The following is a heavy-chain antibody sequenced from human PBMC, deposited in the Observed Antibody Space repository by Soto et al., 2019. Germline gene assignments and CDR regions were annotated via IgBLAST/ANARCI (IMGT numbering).Heavy chain of an antibody. Sequence: QVQLVQSGAEVKKPGSSVKVSCKASGGTFSSYAISWVRQAPGQGLEWMGGIIPIFGTANYAQKFQGRVTIPADESTSTDYMELSSLRSEDTAVYYCAREGEQLVPGEYYFDYWGQGTLVTVSS. D-gene: IGHD6-13*01. CDR2: IIPIFGTA. CDR3: AREGEQLVPGEYYFDY. CDR1: GGTFSSYA. V-gene: IGHV1-69*12. J-gene: IGHJ4*02.